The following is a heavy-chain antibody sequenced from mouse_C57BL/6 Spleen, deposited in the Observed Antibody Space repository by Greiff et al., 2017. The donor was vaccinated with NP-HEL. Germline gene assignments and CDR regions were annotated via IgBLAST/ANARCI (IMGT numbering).Heavy chain of an antibody. CDR1: GYTFTSYT. V-gene: IGHV1-4*01. J-gene: IGHJ4*01. CDR2: INPSSGYT. Sequence: VQLQQSGAELARPGASVKMSCKASGYTFTSYTMHWVKQRPGQGLEWIGYINPSSGYTKYNQKFKDKATLTADKSSSTAYMQLSSLTSEDSAVYYCARWDVDYYAMDYWGQGTSVTVSS. CDR3: ARWDVDYYAMDY. D-gene: IGHD4-1*01.